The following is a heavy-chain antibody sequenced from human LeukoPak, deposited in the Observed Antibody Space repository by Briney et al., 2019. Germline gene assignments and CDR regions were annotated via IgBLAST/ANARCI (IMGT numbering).Heavy chain of an antibody. D-gene: IGHD3-22*01. CDR1: GFTIKDFA. V-gene: IGHV3-9*01. CDR2: ITSNGNSI. CDR3: AKGGYYDTTGYMSES. Sequence: PGGSLRLSCAASGFTIKDFAMLWVRQGPGKGLEWVSGITSNGNSIGYADSVKGRFSISRDNADNSLYLQLNSLRAEDTALYYCAKGGYYDTTGYMSESWGQGTLVTVSS. J-gene: IGHJ5*02.